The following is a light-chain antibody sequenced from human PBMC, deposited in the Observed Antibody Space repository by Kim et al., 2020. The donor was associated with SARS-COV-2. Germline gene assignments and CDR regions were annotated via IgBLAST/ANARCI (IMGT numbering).Light chain of an antibody. J-gene: IGKJ4*01. CDR3: QQRYNWPPGT. CDR1: QSVSSY. Sequence: SPGERAPPPCWAGQSVSSYLAWYQQTPGQAPSLLIYDASNRAPGIPARFSGSGSGTDFTLTISSLEPEDVAVYYCQQRYNWPPGTFGGGTKVDIK. V-gene: IGKV3-11*01. CDR2: DAS.